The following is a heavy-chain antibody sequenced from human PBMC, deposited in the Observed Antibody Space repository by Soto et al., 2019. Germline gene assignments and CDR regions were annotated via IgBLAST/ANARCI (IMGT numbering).Heavy chain of an antibody. CDR1: GFTFGDYA. Sequence: GGSLRLSCTASGFTFGDYAMSWFRQAPGKGLEWVGFIRSKAYGGTTEYAASVKGRFTISRDDSKSIAYLQMNSLKTEDTAVYYCTRGSGATSNVATITNDYWGQGTLVTVSS. CDR3: TRGSGATSNVATITNDY. J-gene: IGHJ4*02. D-gene: IGHD5-12*01. CDR2: IRSKAYGGTT. V-gene: IGHV3-49*03.